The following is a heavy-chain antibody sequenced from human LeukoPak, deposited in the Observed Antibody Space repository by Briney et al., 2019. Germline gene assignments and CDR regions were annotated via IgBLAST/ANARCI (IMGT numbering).Heavy chain of an antibody. J-gene: IGHJ4*02. CDR2: IYYSGST. V-gene: IGHV4-30-4*01. CDR3: AGMYSSSWYEGDY. Sequence: SETLSLTCTVSGGSISSYYWSWIRQPPGKGLEWIGYIYYSGSTYYNPSLKSRVTISVDTSKNQFSLKLSSVTAAVTAVYYCAGMYSSSWYEGDYWGQGTLVTVSS. D-gene: IGHD6-13*01. CDR1: GGSISSYY.